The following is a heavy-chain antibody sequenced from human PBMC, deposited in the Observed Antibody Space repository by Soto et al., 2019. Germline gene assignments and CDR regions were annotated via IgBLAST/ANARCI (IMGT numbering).Heavy chain of an antibody. Sequence: QITLKESGPTLVKPTQTLTLTYTFSGFSLTTRGVGVGWIRQPPGKALECLALIYWDDDKRYSPSLQSRLSITKDTSKNQVVLTMTNVDPVDTATYYCAHTPNYYQYDWFDPWGQGTLVSVSS. D-gene: IGHD3-16*01. J-gene: IGHJ5*02. CDR1: GFSLTTRGVG. CDR2: IYWDDDK. CDR3: AHTPNYYQYDWFDP. V-gene: IGHV2-5*02.